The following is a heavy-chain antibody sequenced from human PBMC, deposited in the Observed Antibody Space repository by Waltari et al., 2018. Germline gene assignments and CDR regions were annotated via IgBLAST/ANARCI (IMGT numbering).Heavy chain of an antibody. CDR3: SREITAMVPFHY. CDR1: GFTSSSYA. J-gene: IGHJ4*02. V-gene: IGHV3-30*04. CDR2: ISCDGSTN. D-gene: IGHD5-18*01. Sequence: QVQLVESGGGVVQPGRSLRLSCAASGFTSSSYAMHGVRQAPGKGLEWVSVISCDGSTNDYAASVNARFTSSRDNSKTTLYLQMYSLRADDTAVYYCSREITAMVPFHYWGQGTLVTVSS.